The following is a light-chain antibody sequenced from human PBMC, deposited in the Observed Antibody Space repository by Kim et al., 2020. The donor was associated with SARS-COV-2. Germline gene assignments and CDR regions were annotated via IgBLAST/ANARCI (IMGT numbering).Light chain of an antibody. CDR3: NSRDSSDNHVV. CDR1: SLRSYY. CDR2: GKN. J-gene: IGLJ2*01. Sequence: SSELTQDPAVSVALGQTVRITCQGDSLRSYYASWYQQKPGQAPLLVIYGKNNRPSGIPDRLSGSSSGNTASLTITGAQAEDEADYYCNSRDSSDNHVVFG. V-gene: IGLV3-19*01.